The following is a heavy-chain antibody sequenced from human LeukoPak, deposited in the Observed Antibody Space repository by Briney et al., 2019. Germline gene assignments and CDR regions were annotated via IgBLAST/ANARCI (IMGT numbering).Heavy chain of an antibody. D-gene: IGHD3-16*02. CDR1: GFTFGSYA. CDR2: ITESGGDT. CDR3: ATGYTKTSRRGDY. Sequence: GRSLRLSCAGSGFTFGSYAMNWVRQAPGKGLEWVSAITESGGDTYYADSVKGRFAISRDDSKNTVFLQMNSLRAEDTAMYYCATGYTKTSRRGDYWGQGTLVTVSS. J-gene: IGHJ4*02. V-gene: IGHV3-23*01.